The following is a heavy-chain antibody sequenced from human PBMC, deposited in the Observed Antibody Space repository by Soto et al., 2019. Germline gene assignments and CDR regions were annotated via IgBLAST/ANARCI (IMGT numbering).Heavy chain of an antibody. CDR1: GGSISSGDYY. V-gene: IGHV4-30-4*01. Sequence: SETLSLTCTVSGGSISSGDYYWSWIRQPPGKGLEWIGYIYYSGSTYYNPSLKSRVTISVDTSKNQFSLKLSSVTAADTAVYYCASYQNYYDSSGYIIDYWGQGTLVTVSS. D-gene: IGHD3-22*01. CDR2: IYYSGST. J-gene: IGHJ4*02. CDR3: ASYQNYYDSSGYIIDY.